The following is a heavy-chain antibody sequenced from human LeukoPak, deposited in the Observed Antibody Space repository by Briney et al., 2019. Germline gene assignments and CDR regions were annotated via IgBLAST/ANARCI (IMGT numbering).Heavy chain of an antibody. J-gene: IGHJ3*02. Sequence: GGSVRLSCAASGFTFSSYAMTWVRQAPGKGLEWVSVISGSAGTTYYAESVKGRFTISRDNAENSLYLQMSSLRADDTAVYYCARDTGVSGSGNSGAFDIWGQGTMVTVSS. CDR1: GFTFSSYA. CDR2: ISGSAGTT. D-gene: IGHD4-23*01. V-gene: IGHV3-23*01. CDR3: ARDTGVSGSGNSGAFDI.